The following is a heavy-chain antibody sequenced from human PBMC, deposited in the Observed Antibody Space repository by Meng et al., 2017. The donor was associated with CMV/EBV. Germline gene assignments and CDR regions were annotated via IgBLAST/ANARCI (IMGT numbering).Heavy chain of an antibody. CDR2: ISSSSSYI. D-gene: IGHD3-3*01. CDR3: ARTWGGYAD. CDR1: GFTFSSYS. Sequence: GESLKISCAASGFTFSSYSMNWVRQAPGKGLEWVSSISSSSSYIYYADSVKGRFTISRDNAKNSLYLQMNSLRAEDTAVYYCARTWGGYADWGQGTLVTSPQ. V-gene: IGHV3-21*01. J-gene: IGHJ4*02.